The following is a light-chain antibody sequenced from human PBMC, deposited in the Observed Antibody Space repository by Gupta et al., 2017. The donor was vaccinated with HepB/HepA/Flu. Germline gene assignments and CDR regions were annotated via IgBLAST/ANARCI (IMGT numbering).Light chain of an antibody. V-gene: IGLV2-11*01. CDR1: NRDVGGYNY. Sequence: QSALTPPRSVSGSPGQSLPISCTGTNRDVGGYNYVSWYQQHPGKAPRLMAYHVTVRPSGVPDRFSGSKSGNTASLTISGLQPQDEADYYCCSFAGSHTYVFGGGTKVTVL. J-gene: IGLJ2*01. CDR3: CSFAGSHTYV. CDR2: HVT.